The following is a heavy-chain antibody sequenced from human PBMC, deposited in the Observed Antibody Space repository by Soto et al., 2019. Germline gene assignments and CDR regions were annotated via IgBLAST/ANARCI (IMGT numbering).Heavy chain of an antibody. D-gene: IGHD2-21*01. J-gene: IGHJ5*02. Sequence: PSETLSLTCTVSGGSISSYYWSWIRQPPGKGLGWIGYIYYSGSTNYNPSLKSRVTISVDTSKNQFSLKLSSVTAADTAVYYCARCLVRYSGNWFDPWGQGTLVTVSS. V-gene: IGHV4-59*01. CDR3: ARCLVRYSGNWFDP. CDR1: GGSISSYY. CDR2: IYYSGST.